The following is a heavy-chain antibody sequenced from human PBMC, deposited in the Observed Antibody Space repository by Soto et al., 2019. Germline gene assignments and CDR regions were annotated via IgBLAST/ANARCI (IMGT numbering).Heavy chain of an antibody. CDR1: GYTFTNYW. CDR2: IYPGDSDT. Sequence: AGESLKISCKGSGYTFTNYWIVWVRQIPGKGLEWMGIIYPGDSDTRYSPSFQGQVTISADRSISTAYLQWSSLKASDTGMYYCARYPTLTDYFFHGMDVWGQGTTVTVT. J-gene: IGHJ6*02. V-gene: IGHV5-51*01. D-gene: IGHD4-17*01. CDR3: ARYPTLTDYFFHGMDV.